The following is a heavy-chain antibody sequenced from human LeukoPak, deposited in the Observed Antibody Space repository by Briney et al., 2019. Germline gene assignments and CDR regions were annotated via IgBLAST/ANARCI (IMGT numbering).Heavy chain of an antibody. V-gene: IGHV1-18*01. CDR1: GYTFTSYG. Sequence: GASVKVSCKASGYTFTSYGISWVRQAPGQGLEWMGWISAYNGNTNYAQKLQGRVTMTTGTSTSTAYMELRSLRSDDTAVYYCARVIAQYYYGSGSYPNWFDPWAREPWSPSPQ. CDR2: ISAYNGNT. D-gene: IGHD3-10*01. CDR3: ARVIAQYYYGSGSYPNWFDP. J-gene: IGHJ5*02.